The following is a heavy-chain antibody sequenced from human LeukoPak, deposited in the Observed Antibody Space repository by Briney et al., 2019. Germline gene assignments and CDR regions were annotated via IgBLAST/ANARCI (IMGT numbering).Heavy chain of an antibody. CDR2: INHSGST. J-gene: IGHJ4*02. CDR3: ARDPDSSGYCFDY. Sequence: KASETLSLTCAAYGGSFSGYYWSWIRQPPGKGLEWIGEINHSGSTNYNPSLKSRVTISVDTSKNQFSLKLSSVTAADTAVYYCARDPDSSGYCFDYWGQGTLVTVSS. CDR1: GGSFSGYY. D-gene: IGHD3-22*01. V-gene: IGHV4-34*01.